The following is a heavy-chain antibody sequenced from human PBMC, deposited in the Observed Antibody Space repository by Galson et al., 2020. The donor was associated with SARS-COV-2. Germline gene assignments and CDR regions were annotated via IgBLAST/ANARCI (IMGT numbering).Heavy chain of an antibody. CDR1: GLIFSDYY. V-gene: IGHV3-11*03. Sequence: KIGESLKISCPASGLIFSDYYMTWIRQAPGKGLEWISYISPSSDYTNYADSVRGRFTISRDNTNTSLFLHMDSLRAEDTAVYYCAGSHKNFWYNFDNWGQGALVTVSS. CDR3: AGSHKNFWYNFDN. J-gene: IGHJ4*02. D-gene: IGHD6-13*01. CDR2: ISPSSDYT.